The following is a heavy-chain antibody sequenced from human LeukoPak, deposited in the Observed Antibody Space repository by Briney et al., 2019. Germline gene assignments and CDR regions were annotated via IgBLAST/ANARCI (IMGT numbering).Heavy chain of an antibody. CDR3: ARDSYDFWSGPKRGWFDP. Sequence: SETLSLTCTVYGASISSYYWSWIRQPPGKGLEWIGYIYYSGSTNYNPSLKSRVTISVNTSKNQFSLKLSSVTAADTAVYYCARDSYDFWSGPKRGWFDPWGQGTLVTVSS. D-gene: IGHD3-3*01. CDR1: GASISSYY. CDR2: IYYSGST. J-gene: IGHJ5*02. V-gene: IGHV4-59*01.